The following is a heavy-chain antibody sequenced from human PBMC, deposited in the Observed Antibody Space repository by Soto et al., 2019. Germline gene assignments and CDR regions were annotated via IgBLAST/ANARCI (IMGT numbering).Heavy chain of an antibody. CDR1: GFSLSTSW. CDR2: IMQDGSDK. V-gene: IGHV3-7*01. Sequence: PGGSLRLTCTASGFSLSTSWLTWVRQAPGKGLEWVASIMQDGSDKYYVDSVKGRFTISRDNAKNSLYLQMTSLRAEDTAVYYCASKRLYFYGLEVWGKGTKVTVSS. J-gene: IGHJ6*04. CDR3: ASKRLYFYGLEV.